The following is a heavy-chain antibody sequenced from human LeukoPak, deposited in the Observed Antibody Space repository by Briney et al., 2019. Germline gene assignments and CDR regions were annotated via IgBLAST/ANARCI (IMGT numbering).Heavy chain of an antibody. Sequence: PGGSLRLSCAVSGFTFSSYSMSWVRQAPGKGLEWVSGASGLDDSTYYADSVKGRFTISRDNSKNPLYLQMNTLRAEDTAVYYCAKSRAGYRYGKFDYWGQGTLVTVSS. D-gene: IGHD5-18*01. J-gene: IGHJ4*02. CDR2: ASGLDDST. CDR3: AKSRAGYRYGKFDY. CDR1: GFTFSSYS. V-gene: IGHV3-23*01.